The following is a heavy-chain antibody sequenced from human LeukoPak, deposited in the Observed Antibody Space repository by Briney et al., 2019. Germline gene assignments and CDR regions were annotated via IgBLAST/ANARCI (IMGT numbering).Heavy chain of an antibody. J-gene: IGHJ6*02. D-gene: IGHD4/OR15-4a*01. CDR3: ARHEANTMYYHYGMDV. CDR2: IYDSGTT. Sequence: SETLSLTCAVYGGSFSGYYWSWIRQPPGKGLEWIGTIYDSGTTYYNPSLKSRVTISVNTSKNQFSLKLTSVTAADTAVYYCARHEANTMYYHYGMDVCGQGTTVTVSS. V-gene: IGHV4-34*01. CDR1: GGSFSGYY.